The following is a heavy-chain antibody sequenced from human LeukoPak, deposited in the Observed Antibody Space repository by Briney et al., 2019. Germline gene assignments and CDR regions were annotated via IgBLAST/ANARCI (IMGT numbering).Heavy chain of an antibody. CDR1: GFTFSSYS. V-gene: IGHV3-48*01. Sequence: PGGSLRLSCAAPGFTFSSYSMNWVRQAPGKGLEWVSYISSSSSTIYYADSVKGRFTISRDNAKNSLYLQMNSLRAEDTAVYYCARSRRRAWFGELLSSPYGMDVWGQGTTVTVSS. J-gene: IGHJ6*02. D-gene: IGHD3-10*01. CDR2: ISSSSSTI. CDR3: ARSRRRAWFGELLSSPYGMDV.